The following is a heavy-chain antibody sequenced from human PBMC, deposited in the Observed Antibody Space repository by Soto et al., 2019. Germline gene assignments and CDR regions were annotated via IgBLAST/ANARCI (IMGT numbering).Heavy chain of an antibody. CDR1: GGSIRGYY. V-gene: IGHV4-59*12. J-gene: IGHJ5*02. CDR3: ARGNGNDYGDYGSENWFDP. D-gene: IGHD4-17*01. Sequence: PSETLSLTCTVSGGSIRGYYWSWIRQTPGKGLEWVGSIYYTGSTYYNPSLKSRVTISVDTSKNQFSLKLSSVTAADTAVYYCARGNGNDYGDYGSENWFDPWGQGTLVTVSS. CDR2: IYYTGST.